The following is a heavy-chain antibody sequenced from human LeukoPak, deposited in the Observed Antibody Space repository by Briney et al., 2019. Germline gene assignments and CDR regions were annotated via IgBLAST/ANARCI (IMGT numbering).Heavy chain of an antibody. CDR1: GFTFGSYS. D-gene: IGHD6-6*01. CDR2: IGHTGSIT. J-gene: IGHJ4*02. Sequence: PGGSLRLSCAGSGFTFGSYSMNWVRHAPGKGLEWVSYIGHTGSITDYADSVKGRFTISRDNAKNSLYLQMNTLRAEDTAIYYCARDRLVLRPRSSSDYWGQGTLVTVSS. V-gene: IGHV3-48*04. CDR3: ARDRLVLRPRSSSDY.